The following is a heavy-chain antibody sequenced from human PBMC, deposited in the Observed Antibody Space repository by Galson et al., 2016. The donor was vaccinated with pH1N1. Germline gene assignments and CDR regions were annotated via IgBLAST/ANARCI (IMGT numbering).Heavy chain of an antibody. D-gene: IGHD1-26*01. CDR2: IKPDGTEK. Sequence: SLRLSCAASGFTFSTYWMNWVRQAPGKGLEWVASIKPDGTEKSYVDSVKGRFTISRDNAKNSLCLQMNSLRAGDTAVYYCTRAVGSYSSFWGQGALVTVSS. J-gene: IGHJ4*02. CDR3: TRAVGSYSSF. CDR1: GFTFSTYW. V-gene: IGHV3-7*03.